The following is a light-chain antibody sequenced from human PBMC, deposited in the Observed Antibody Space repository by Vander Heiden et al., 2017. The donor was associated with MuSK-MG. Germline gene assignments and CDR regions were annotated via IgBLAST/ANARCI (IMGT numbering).Light chain of an antibody. CDR3: MQALQTPWT. Sequence: EIVMTQSPLSLSVTPGEPASISCRSSQSLLHSNGYNYLDWYLQKPGQSPQLLIYLGSNRASGVPDRFSGSGSGTDFTLKISRVEAEDVGVYYCMQALQTPWTFGQGTKVEIK. J-gene: IGKJ1*01. CDR1: QSLLHSNGYNY. CDR2: LGS. V-gene: IGKV2-28*01.